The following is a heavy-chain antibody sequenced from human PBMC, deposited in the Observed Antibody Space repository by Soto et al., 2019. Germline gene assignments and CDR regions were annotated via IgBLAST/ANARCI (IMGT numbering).Heavy chain of an antibody. CDR3: AKDHSRRYYDILTGYPH. D-gene: IGHD3-9*01. Sequence: GGSLRLSCAASGFTFSSYGMHWVRQAPGKGLEWVAVISYDGSNKYYADSVKGRFTISRDNSKNTLYLQMNSLRAEDTAVYYCAKDHSRRYYDILTGYPHWGQGTLVTVPQ. CDR2: ISYDGSNK. CDR1: GFTFSSYG. V-gene: IGHV3-30*18. J-gene: IGHJ4*02.